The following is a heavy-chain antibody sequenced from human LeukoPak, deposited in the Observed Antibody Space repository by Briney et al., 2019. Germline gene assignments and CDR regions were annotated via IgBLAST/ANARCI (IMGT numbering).Heavy chain of an antibody. CDR2: INHSGST. CDR1: GGSFSGYY. V-gene: IGHV4-34*01. J-gene: IGHJ5*02. Sequence: SETLSLTCAVYGGSFSGYYWSWIRQPPGKGLEWIGEINHSGSTNYNPSLKSRVTISVDTSKNQFSLKLSSVTAADTAVYYCARFSCGGDCYTIRNWFDPWGQGTLVTVSS. CDR3: ARFSCGGDCYTIRNWFDP. D-gene: IGHD2-21*02.